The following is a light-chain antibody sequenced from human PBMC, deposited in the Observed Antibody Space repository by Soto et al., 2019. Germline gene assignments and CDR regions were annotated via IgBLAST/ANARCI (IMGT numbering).Light chain of an antibody. CDR2: DAS. Sequence: EIVLTQSPGTLSLSPWERATLFCRASQSVSSYLAWYQQKPGQAPRLLIYDASNRATGIPDRFSGSGSGTEFTLTISSLQSEDVAVYYCQTYNNWPLFGQGTRLEIK. V-gene: IGKV3D-15*01. CDR3: QTYNNWPL. J-gene: IGKJ5*01. CDR1: QSVSSY.